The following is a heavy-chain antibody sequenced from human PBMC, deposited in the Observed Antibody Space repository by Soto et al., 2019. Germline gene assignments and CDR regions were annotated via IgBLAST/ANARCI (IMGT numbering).Heavy chain of an antibody. CDR3: AREVVGAGRE. D-gene: IGHD1-26*01. CDR2: MNPNSGNT. Sequence: QVQLVQSGAEVKKPGASVKVSCKASGYTFTSYDINWVRQATGQGLEWMGWMNPNSGNTGYAQKFQGRVTMTRTPSISTGYMELSSLGVEATAVYCCAREVVGAGREWGQGTLVTVSS. CDR1: GYTFTSYD. V-gene: IGHV1-8*01. J-gene: IGHJ4*02.